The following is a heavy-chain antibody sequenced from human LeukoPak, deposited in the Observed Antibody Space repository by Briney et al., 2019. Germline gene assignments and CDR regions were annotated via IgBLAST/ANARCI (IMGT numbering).Heavy chain of an antibody. J-gene: IGHJ4*02. CDR2: INWNGGST. Sequence: GGSLRLSCATSGFTFSSHDMNWVRQAPGKGLEWVSGINWNGGSTGYADSVKGRFTISRDNAKNSLYLQMNSLSAEDTAVYYCVRDFRFLEDYWGQGTLVTVSS. CDR1: GFTFSSHD. D-gene: IGHD3-3*01. V-gene: IGHV3-20*04. CDR3: VRDFRFLEDY.